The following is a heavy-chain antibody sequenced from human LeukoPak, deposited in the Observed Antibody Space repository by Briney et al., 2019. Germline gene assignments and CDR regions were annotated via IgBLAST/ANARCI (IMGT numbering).Heavy chain of an antibody. V-gene: IGHV3-74*01. CDR1: GFTFSSYW. J-gene: IGHJ4*02. D-gene: IGHD3-22*01. CDR2: ISSDGSGT. CDR3: ARANHPTYYDSSGYYQDY. Sequence: PGGSLRLFCAVSGFTFSSYWMHWVRQAPGKGLVWVSRISSDGSGTSYADSVKGRFTISRDNAKNTLYLQMNSLRAEDTGVYYCARANHPTYYDSSGYYQDYWGQGTLVTVSS.